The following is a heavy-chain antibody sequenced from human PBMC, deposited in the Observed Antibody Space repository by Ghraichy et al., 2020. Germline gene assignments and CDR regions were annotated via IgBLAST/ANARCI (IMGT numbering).Heavy chain of an antibody. Sequence: SLNISCTVSGGSISSGYYFWSWIRQPAGKGLEWIGRIYTSGSTSYNPSLKSRVTISIDTSQNQFSLRLSSVTAADTAVYYCARGPYSKHYYYYYYGMDVWGQGTTVTVPS. D-gene: IGHD4-11*01. J-gene: IGHJ6*02. CDR1: GGSISSGYYF. V-gene: IGHV4-61*02. CDR3: ARGPYSKHYYYYYYGMDV. CDR2: IYTSGST.